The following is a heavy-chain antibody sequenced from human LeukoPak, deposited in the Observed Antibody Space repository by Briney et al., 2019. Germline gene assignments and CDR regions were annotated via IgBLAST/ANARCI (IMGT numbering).Heavy chain of an antibody. CDR2: IYHSGST. CDR3: ARRAHTVTTGYRSWFDP. J-gene: IGHJ5*02. CDR1: GYSISSGYY. Sequence: SETLSLTCTVSGYSISSGYYWGWIRQPPGKGLEWIGRIYHSGSTYYNPSLKSRVTISVDTSKNQFSLKLSSVTAADTAMYYCARRAHTVTTGYRSWFDPWGQGTLVTVSS. D-gene: IGHD4-17*01. V-gene: IGHV4-38-2*02.